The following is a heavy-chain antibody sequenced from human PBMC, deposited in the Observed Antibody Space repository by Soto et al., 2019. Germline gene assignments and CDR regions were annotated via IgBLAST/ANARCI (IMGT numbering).Heavy chain of an antibody. J-gene: IGHJ4*02. V-gene: IGHV1-18*01. D-gene: IGHD2-15*01. CDR2: ISAYNGNT. CDR3: ARGYDDTLGYCSGGSCYPRWFDY. Sequence: ASVKVSCKASGYTFTSYGISWVRQAPGQGLEWMGWISAYNGNTNYAQKLQGRVTMTTDTSTSTAYMELRSLRSDDTAVYYCARGYDDTLGYCSGGSCYPRWFDYWGQGTLVTVSS. CDR1: GYTFTSYG.